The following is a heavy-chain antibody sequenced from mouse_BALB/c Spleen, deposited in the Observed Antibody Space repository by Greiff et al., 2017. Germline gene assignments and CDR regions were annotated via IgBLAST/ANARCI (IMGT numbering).Heavy chain of an antibody. D-gene: IGHD4-1*01. J-gene: IGHJ2*01. V-gene: IGHV3-6*02. Sequence: EVQLQESGPGLVKPSQSLSLTCSVTGYSITSGYYWNWIRQFPGNKLEWMGYISYDGSNNYNPSLKNRISITRDTSKNQFFLKLNSVTTEDTATYYCAREWDSFDYWGQGTTLTVSS. CDR2: ISYDGSN. CDR3: AREWDSFDY. CDR1: GYSITSGYY.